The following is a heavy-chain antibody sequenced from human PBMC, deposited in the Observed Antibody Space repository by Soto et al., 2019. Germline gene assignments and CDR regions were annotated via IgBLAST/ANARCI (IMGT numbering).Heavy chain of an antibody. CDR2: IKQDGSEK. Sequence: EVQLVKSGGGLVQPGGSLRLSCEASGFTFNAYWMTWVRQAPGKGLEWVASIKQDGSEKDYVDSVKGRLAISRDNAKKSLFLQMNSLRAEDTAFYYCARARIKLTYHYETTPYAQYNWFDSWGQGTLVTVSS. D-gene: IGHD3-22*01. CDR1: GFTFNAYW. V-gene: IGHV3-7*03. CDR3: ARARIKLTYHYETTPYAQYNWFDS. J-gene: IGHJ5*01.